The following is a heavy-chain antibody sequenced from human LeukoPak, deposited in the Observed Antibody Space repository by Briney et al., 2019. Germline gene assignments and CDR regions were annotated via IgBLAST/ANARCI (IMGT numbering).Heavy chain of an antibody. D-gene: IGHD3-9*01. J-gene: IGHJ4*02. V-gene: IGHV3-23*01. CDR2: ISGSGGST. CDR1: GFTFSSYA. CDR3: AEGLTFVDY. Sequence: GGSLRLSCAASGFTFSSYAMTWVRQAPGKGLEWVSGISGSGGSTYYADSVKGRFTISRDNSKNTLYLQMNSLRAEDTAVYYCAEGLTFVDYWGQGTLVTVSS.